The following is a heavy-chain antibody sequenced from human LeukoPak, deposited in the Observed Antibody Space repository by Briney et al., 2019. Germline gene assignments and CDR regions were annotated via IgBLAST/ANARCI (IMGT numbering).Heavy chain of an antibody. J-gene: IGHJ4*02. CDR3: ARDRDSSGWYRMMDY. D-gene: IGHD6-19*01. CDR1: GGTFSSYA. Sequence: GASVKVSCKASGGTFSSYAISWVRQAPGQGLEWMGGIIPIFGTANYAQKFQGRVTITADESTSTAYMELSSLRSEDTAVYYCARDRDSSGWYRMMDYWGQGTLVTASS. CDR2: IIPIFGTA. V-gene: IGHV1-69*01.